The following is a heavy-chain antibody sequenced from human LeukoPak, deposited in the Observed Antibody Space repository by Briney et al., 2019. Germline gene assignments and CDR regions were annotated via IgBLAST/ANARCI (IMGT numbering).Heavy chain of an antibody. V-gene: IGHV4-59*13. CDR1: RGSISRYY. D-gene: IGHD4-23*01. Sequence: PSETLSLTCTVSRGSISRYYWSWIRQPPGKGLEWIGYIYYSGSTNYNPSLKSRVTISVDTSKNQFSLRLSSVTAADTAVYYCARGTMVVTYAFDIWGQGTMVTVSS. CDR2: IYYSGST. J-gene: IGHJ3*02. CDR3: ARGTMVVTYAFDI.